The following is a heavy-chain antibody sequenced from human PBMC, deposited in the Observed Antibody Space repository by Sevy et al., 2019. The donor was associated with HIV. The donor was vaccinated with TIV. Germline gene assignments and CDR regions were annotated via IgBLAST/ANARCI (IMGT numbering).Heavy chain of an antibody. CDR3: VRRYCTNGVCYSAFDI. CDR1: GFTFSSYA. Sequence: GGSLRLSCAASGFTFSSYAMHWVRQAPGKGLEWVAVISYDGSNKYYADSVKGRFTISRDNSKNTLYLQMNSLRAEDTAVYYRVRRYCTNGVCYSAFDIWGQGTMVTVSS. D-gene: IGHD2-8*01. V-gene: IGHV3-30*04. J-gene: IGHJ3*02. CDR2: ISYDGSNK.